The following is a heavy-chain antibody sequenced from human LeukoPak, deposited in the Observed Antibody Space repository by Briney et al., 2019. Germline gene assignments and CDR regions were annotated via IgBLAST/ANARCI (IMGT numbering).Heavy chain of an antibody. J-gene: IGHJ4*02. CDR3: ARETAMADFDY. CDR2: INWNGGST. D-gene: IGHD5-18*01. Sequence: RPGGSLRLSCAASGFTSDDYCMSWVRQAPGKGLEWVSGINWNGGSTGYADSVKGRFTISRDNAKNYLYLQMNSLRAEDTALYYCARETAMADFDYWGQGTLVTVSS. V-gene: IGHV3-20*04. CDR1: GFTSDDYC.